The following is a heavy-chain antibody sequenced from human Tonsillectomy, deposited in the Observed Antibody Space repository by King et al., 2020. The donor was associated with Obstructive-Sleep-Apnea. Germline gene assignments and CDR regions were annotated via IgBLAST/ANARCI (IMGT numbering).Heavy chain of an antibody. CDR2: MNPNSGNK. CDR3: ARGYPAMLY. V-gene: IGHV1-8*01. D-gene: IGHD2-2*01. Sequence: VQLVESGAEVKKPGASVKVSCKASGYTFTSYDINWLRQATGQGLEWVGWMNPNSGNKDYAPKFHGRVTRTRNTSISTAYMALISLRSEDTAVYYCARGYPAMLYWGQGTLVTVSS. J-gene: IGHJ4*02. CDR1: GYTFTSYD.